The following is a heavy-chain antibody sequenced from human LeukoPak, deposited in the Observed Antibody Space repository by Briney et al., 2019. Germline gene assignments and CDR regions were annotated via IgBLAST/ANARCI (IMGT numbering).Heavy chain of an antibody. Sequence: GGSLRFSGAASGFTFSSYSMNWVRQAPGKGLKWVSSISSSSSYIYYADSVKGRFTISRDNAKNSLYLQMNSLRAEDTAVYYCARDSTYFDLDYWGQGTLVTVSS. V-gene: IGHV3-21*01. CDR3: ARDSTYFDLDY. D-gene: IGHD3-9*01. J-gene: IGHJ4*02. CDR1: GFTFSSYS. CDR2: ISSSSSYI.